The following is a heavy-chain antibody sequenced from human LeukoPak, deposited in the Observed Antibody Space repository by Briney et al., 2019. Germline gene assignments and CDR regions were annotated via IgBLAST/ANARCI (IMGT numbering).Heavy chain of an antibody. D-gene: IGHD6-13*01. CDR3: ARGPRGSSWYTGNWFDP. Sequence: QSGGSLRLSCAASGFTFSSYWMHWVRQAPGKGLVWVSRINSDGSSTSYADSVKGRFTISRDNAKNTLYLQMNSLRAEDTAVYYCARGPRGSSWYTGNWFDPWGQGTLVTVSS. CDR1: GFTFSSYW. J-gene: IGHJ5*02. CDR2: INSDGSST. V-gene: IGHV3-74*01.